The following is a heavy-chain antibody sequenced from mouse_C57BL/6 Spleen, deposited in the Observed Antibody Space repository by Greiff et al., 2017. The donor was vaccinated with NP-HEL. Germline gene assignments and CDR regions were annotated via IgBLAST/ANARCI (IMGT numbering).Heavy chain of an antibody. V-gene: IGHV5-9*01. CDR3: ARRGFYGSYYFDY. D-gene: IGHD1-1*01. CDR2: ISGGGGNT. J-gene: IGHJ2*01. CDR1: GFTFSSYT. Sequence: EVMLVESGGGLVKPGGSLKLSCAASGFTFSSYTMSWVRQTPEKRLEWVATISGGGGNTYYPDSVKGRFTISRDNAKNTLYLQMSSLRSEDTALYYCARRGFYGSYYFDYWGQGTTLTVSS.